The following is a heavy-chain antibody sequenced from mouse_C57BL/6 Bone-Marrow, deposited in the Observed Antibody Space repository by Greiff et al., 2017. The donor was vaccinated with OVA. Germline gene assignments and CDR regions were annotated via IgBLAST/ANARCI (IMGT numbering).Heavy chain of an antibody. CDR3: ARKKGIYDGYYVPFDY. D-gene: IGHD2-3*01. V-gene: IGHV1-61*01. Sequence: VQLKQPGAELVRPGSSVKLSCKASGYTFTSYWMDWVKQRPGQGLEWIGNIYPSDSETHYNQKFKDKATLTVDKSSSTAYMQLSSLTSEDSAVYYCARKKGIYDGYYVPFDYWGQGTTLTVSS. CDR2: IYPSDSET. CDR1: GYTFTSYW. J-gene: IGHJ2*01.